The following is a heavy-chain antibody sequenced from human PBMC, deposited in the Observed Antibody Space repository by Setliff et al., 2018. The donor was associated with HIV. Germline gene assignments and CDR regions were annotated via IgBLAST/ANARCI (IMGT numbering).Heavy chain of an antibody. CDR3: ATNTVFGAATYYFDN. CDR2: IYYSGST. Sequence: SETLSLTCTVSGGSISSYYWSWIRQPPGKGLEWIGYIYYSGSTNYSPSLKSRITISLDTSNNQFSLNLTSLTAADTAVYYCATNTVFGAATYYFDNWGQGVLVTVSS. J-gene: IGHJ4*02. D-gene: IGHD3-3*01. V-gene: IGHV4-59*12. CDR1: GGSISSYY.